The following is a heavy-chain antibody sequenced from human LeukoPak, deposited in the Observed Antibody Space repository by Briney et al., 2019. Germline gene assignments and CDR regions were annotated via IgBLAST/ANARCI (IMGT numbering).Heavy chain of an antibody. CDR1: GFTFDDYA. V-gene: IGHV3-9*01. CDR3: AKADYYDSSGLYGMDV. Sequence: GGSLRLSCAASGFTFDDYAMHWVRQAPGKGLEWVSGISWNSGSIGYADSVKGRFTISRDNAKNSLYLQMNSLRAEDTALYYCAKADYYDSSGLYGMDVWGQGTTVTVSS. CDR2: ISWNSGSI. J-gene: IGHJ6*02. D-gene: IGHD3-22*01.